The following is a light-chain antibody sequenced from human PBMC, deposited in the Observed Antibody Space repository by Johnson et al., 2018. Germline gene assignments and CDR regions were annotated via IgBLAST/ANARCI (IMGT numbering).Light chain of an antibody. CDR3: GTWDSSLSAGNV. V-gene: IGLV1-51*02. CDR2: ENN. CDR1: SSNIGNNY. J-gene: IGLJ1*01. Sequence: QSVLTQPPSVSAAPGQKVTISCSGSSSNIGNNYVSWYQQLPGTAPKLLIYENNKRPSGIPDRFSGSTSGTSATLGITGLQTVDEADYDCGTWDSSLSAGNVFGTGTKVTVL.